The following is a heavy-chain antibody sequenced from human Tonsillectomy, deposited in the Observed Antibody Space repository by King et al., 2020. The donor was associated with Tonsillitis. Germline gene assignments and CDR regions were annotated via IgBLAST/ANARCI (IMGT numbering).Heavy chain of an antibody. Sequence: VQLVESGGGLVQPGGSLKLSCAASGFTFSSYAMSWVRQAPGKGLEWVSAISGSGFSTYYSDSVKGRFTISTDNSKNTLYLQMNSLRAADTAVYYCAKDRPVVVPTTYYYYGMDVWGQGTTVTVSS. CDR1: GFTFSSYA. D-gene: IGHD3-22*01. J-gene: IGHJ6*02. CDR2: ISGSGFST. CDR3: AKDRPVVVPTTYYYYGMDV. V-gene: IGHV3-23*04.